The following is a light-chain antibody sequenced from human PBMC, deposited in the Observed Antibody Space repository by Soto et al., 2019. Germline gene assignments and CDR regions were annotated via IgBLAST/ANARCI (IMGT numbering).Light chain of an antibody. Sequence: SYELTQPPSVSVAQGRTANITCGGNNIGSKSVHWYQQKPGQAPILVVYDDSDRPSGIPERFSGSNSGNTATLTVSRVEAGDEADYHCQVWDSDSEHPVVFGGGTKFTVL. CDR2: DDS. J-gene: IGLJ2*01. CDR1: NIGSKS. V-gene: IGLV3-21*02. CDR3: QVWDSDSEHPVV.